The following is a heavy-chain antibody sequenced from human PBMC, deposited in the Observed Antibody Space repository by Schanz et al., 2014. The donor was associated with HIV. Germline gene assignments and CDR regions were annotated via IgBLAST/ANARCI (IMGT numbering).Heavy chain of an antibody. CDR3: AKMARSVAANTNFDY. CDR2: ISATGGST. J-gene: IGHJ4*02. Sequence: EGPLVESGGGLVKPGRSLRLSCTASGFTFCDYPMSWFRQAPGKGLEWVSAISATGGSTYYADSVKGRFTISRDNSKNTLYLQMNSLRPEDTAVYYCAKMARSVAANTNFDYWGQGTLVTVSS. D-gene: IGHD6-19*01. V-gene: IGHV3-23*04. CDR1: GFTFCDYP.